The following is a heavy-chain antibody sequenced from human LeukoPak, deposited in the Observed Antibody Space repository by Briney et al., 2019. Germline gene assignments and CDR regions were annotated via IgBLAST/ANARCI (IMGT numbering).Heavy chain of an antibody. D-gene: IGHD4-23*01. CDR1: GGSISSYY. CDR3: ASRGYGGEGDY. CDR2: IYYSGST. Sequence: PSETLSLSCTVSGGSISSYYWSWIRQPPGKGLEWIGYIYYSGSTNYNPSLKSRVTISVDTSKNQFSLKLSSVTAADTAVYYCASRGYGGEGDYWGQGTLVTVSS. J-gene: IGHJ4*02. V-gene: IGHV4-59*01.